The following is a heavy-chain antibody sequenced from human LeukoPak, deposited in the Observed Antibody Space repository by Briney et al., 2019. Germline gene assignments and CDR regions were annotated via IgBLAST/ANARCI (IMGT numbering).Heavy chain of an antibody. CDR2: INWNGGST. CDR1: GLTFDDYG. V-gene: IGHV3-20*04. CDR3: ARDSREYGSGSYYERGPQKSYYYYMDV. J-gene: IGHJ6*03. D-gene: IGHD3-10*01. Sequence: PGGSLRLSCAASGLTFDDYGMSWVRQAPGKGLERVSGINWNGGSTGYADSVKGRFTISRDNAKNSLYLQMNSLRAEDTALYYCARDSREYGSGSYYERGPQKSYYYYMDVWGKGTTVTVSS.